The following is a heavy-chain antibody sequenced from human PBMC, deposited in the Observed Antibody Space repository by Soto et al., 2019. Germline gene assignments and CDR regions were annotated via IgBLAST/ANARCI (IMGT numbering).Heavy chain of an antibody. CDR3: ANAGGSGSTSAWFDP. Sequence: GGSLRLSCAASGFTFSSYAMSWVRQAPGKGLEWVSAISGSGGSTYYADSVKGRFTISRDNSKNTLYLQMNSLRAEDTAVYYCANAGGSGSTSAWFDPWGQGTLVTVSS. CDR2: ISGSGGST. D-gene: IGHD3-10*01. CDR1: GFTFSSYA. J-gene: IGHJ5*02. V-gene: IGHV3-23*01.